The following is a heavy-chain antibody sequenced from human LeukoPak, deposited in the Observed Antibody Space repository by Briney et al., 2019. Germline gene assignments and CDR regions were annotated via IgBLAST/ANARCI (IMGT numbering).Heavy chain of an antibody. V-gene: IGHV3-48*03. J-gene: IGHJ4*02. CDR1: GFTFSSYE. CDR2: ISSSGSTI. D-gene: IGHD6-6*01. CDR3: AKDLSSSS. Sequence: QPGGSLRLSCAASGFTFSSYEMNWVRQAPGKGLEWVSYISSSGSTIYYADSVKGRFTISRDNSKNTLYLQMNSLRAEDTAVYYCAKDLSSSSWGQGTLVTVSS.